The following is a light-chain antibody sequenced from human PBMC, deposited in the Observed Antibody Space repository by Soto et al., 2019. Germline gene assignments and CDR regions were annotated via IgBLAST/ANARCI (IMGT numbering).Light chain of an antibody. Sequence: EMGLTQSPGTLPLSTGERATLSCRASQSVSSSYLAWYQQKPGQAPRLLIYGASSRAAVIPDRFSGSGSGTDFHLSSSGPEPEDVAVYYCQEYGSSPMYTFGQGTHLAIK. J-gene: IGKJ2*01. CDR3: QEYGSSPMYT. CDR1: QSVSSSY. CDR2: GAS. V-gene: IGKV3-20*01.